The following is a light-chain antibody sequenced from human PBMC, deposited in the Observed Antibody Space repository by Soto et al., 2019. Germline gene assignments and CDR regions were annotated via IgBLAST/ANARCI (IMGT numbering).Light chain of an antibody. Sequence: QSPATLSXXPGEXATLXXRXIQRVRGNYLAWYQQKPGQASRLLIYGASTRATGLPGRFSGSGTETEFTLTIRSLQAEDSAVYFCQQYNNWHTWTFGQGTTVDIK. V-gene: IGKV3-15*01. CDR1: QRVRGN. CDR2: GAS. CDR3: QQYNNWHTWT. J-gene: IGKJ1*01.